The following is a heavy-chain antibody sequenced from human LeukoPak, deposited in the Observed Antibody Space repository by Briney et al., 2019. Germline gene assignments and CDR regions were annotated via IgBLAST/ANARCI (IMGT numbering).Heavy chain of an antibody. J-gene: IGHJ6*02. CDR2: ISSSSSYI. CDR1: GFTFSSYS. CDR3: ARGGGLDV. D-gene: IGHD3-16*01. V-gene: IGHV3-21*04. Sequence: PGGSLRLSCAASGFTFSSYSMNWVRQAPGKGLEWVSSISSSSSYIYYADSVKGRFTISRDNSKNSLYLQMSNLRAEDTAVYFCARGGGLDVWGQGATVTVSS.